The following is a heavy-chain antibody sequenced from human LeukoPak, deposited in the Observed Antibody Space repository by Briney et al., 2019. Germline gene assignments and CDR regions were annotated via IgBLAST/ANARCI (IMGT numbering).Heavy chain of an antibody. D-gene: IGHD6-13*01. J-gene: IGHJ4*02. CDR3: ASETSSSWYLDY. CDR1: GYTFTGYY. V-gene: IGHV1-2*02. CDR2: INPNSGGT. Sequence: ASVKVSCKASGYTFTGYYMHWVRQAPGQGLEWMGWINPNSGGTNYAQRFQGRVTMTRDTSISTAYMELSRLRSDDTAVYYCASETSSSWYLDYWGQGTLVTVSS.